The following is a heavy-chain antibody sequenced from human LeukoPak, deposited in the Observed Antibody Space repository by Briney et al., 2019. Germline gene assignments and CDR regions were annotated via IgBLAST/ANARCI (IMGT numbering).Heavy chain of an antibody. J-gene: IGHJ4*02. CDR2: ISYDGKNI. CDR1: GFTFRKFG. V-gene: IGHV3-30*03. Sequence: GRSLRLSCAAAGFTFRKFGIHWVRQAPGKGLEWVAVISYDGKNIYYKDPVKGRFTISRDNSKNTVYLQMNTLRPADTAVYYCARDLGGYSDYWGQGSLVTVSS. D-gene: IGHD6-19*01. CDR3: ARDLGGYSDY.